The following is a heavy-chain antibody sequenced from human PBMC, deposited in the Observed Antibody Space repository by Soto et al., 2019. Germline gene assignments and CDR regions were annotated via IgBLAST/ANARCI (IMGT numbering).Heavy chain of an antibody. Sequence: SETLSLTCAVYGGSFSGYYWSWIRQPPGKGLEWIGEINHSGSTDYNPSLKSRVTISVDTSKNQFSLKLSSVTAADTAVYYCAREERWLQFDAFDIWGQGTMVTVSS. CDR2: INHSGST. CDR3: AREERWLQFDAFDI. CDR1: GGSFSGYY. D-gene: IGHD5-12*01. J-gene: IGHJ3*02. V-gene: IGHV4-34*01.